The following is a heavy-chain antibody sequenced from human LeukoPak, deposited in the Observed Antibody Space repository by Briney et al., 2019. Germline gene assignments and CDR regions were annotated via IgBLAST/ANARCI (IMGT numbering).Heavy chain of an antibody. CDR3: ARGYYYYGMDV. Sequence: SETLSLTCTVSDGSISSYYWSWIRQPPGKGLEWIGYIYYSGSTNYNPSLKSRVTISVDTSKNQLSLKLSSVTAADTAVYYCARGYYYYGMDVWGQGTTVTVSS. CDR2: IYYSGST. V-gene: IGHV4-59*01. CDR1: DGSISSYY. J-gene: IGHJ6*02.